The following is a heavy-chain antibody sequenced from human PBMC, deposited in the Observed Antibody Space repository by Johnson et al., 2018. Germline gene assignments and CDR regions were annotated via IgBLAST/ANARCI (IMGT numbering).Heavy chain of an antibody. D-gene: IGHD3-22*01. CDR2: IIPIFGTA. J-gene: IGHJ4*02. V-gene: IGHV1-69*06. CDR1: GGTFSSYA. CDR3: AGNYYDGDAFDI. Sequence: QEQLGESGAEVKEPGSSVKVSCKASGGTFSSYAISWVRQAPGQGLEWMGGIIPIFGTANYAQNFQGRVTIARDTPASTAYMELSSLRSEDTAVYYCAGNYYDGDAFDIWGQGTLVTVSS.